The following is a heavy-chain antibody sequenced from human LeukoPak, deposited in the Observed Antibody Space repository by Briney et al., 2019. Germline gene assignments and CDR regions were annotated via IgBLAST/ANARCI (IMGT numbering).Heavy chain of an antibody. J-gene: IGHJ6*02. CDR1: GFTFSSYS. V-gene: IGHV3-21*01. D-gene: IGHD2-15*01. Sequence: GGSLRLSCAASGFTFSSYSMTWVRQAPGKGLEWVSSISSSSSYIYYADSVKGRFTISRDNAKNSLYLQMNSLRAEDTAVYYCARTVGYCSGGSCLDYGMDVWGQGTTVTVSS. CDR2: ISSSSSYI. CDR3: ARTVGYCSGGSCLDYGMDV.